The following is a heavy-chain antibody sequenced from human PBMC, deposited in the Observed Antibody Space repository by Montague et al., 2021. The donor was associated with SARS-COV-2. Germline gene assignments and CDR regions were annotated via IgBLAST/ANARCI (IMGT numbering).Heavy chain of an antibody. CDR1: GGSISSYY. V-gene: IGHV4-59*01. D-gene: IGHD3-22*01. CDR2: IYYSGST. CDR3: ARDSDYYDSSAGYYYGMDV. Sequence: SETLSLTCTVSGGSISSYYWSWIRQPPGKGLEWIGYIYYSGSTNYNPSLKSRVTISVDTSKNQFSLKLSSVTAADTAVYHCARDSDYYDSSAGYYYGMDVWGQGTTVTVSS. J-gene: IGHJ6*02.